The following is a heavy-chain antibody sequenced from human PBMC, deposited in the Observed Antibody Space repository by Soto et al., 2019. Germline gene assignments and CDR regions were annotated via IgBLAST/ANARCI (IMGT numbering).Heavy chain of an antibody. J-gene: IGHJ4*02. Sequence: QITLKESGPTLVKPTQTLTLTCTFSGFSFTTDGMGVGWIRQPPGKALEWLALIYWDDDKRYSPSLKSRLTITQDASRNQVVLTLTNMDPADTDTYYCAPLYWAASGTRYYFDYWGQGTLVTVSS. V-gene: IGHV2-5*02. CDR3: APLYWAASGTRYYFDY. CDR2: IYWDDDK. D-gene: IGHD6-13*01. CDR1: GFSFTTDGMG.